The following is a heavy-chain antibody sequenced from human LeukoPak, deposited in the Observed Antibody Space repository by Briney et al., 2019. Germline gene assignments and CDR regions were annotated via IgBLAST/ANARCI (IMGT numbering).Heavy chain of an antibody. V-gene: IGHV4-59*01. CDR3: ARDLDGSSWYLDY. J-gene: IGHJ4*02. D-gene: IGHD6-13*01. CDR2: IYYSGST. Sequence: PSETLSLTCTVSGGSISSYYRSWIRQPPGKGLEWIGYIYYSGSTNYNPSLKSRVTISVDTSKNQFSLKLSSVTAADTAVYYCARDLDGSSWYLDYWGQGTLVTVSS. CDR1: GGSISSYY.